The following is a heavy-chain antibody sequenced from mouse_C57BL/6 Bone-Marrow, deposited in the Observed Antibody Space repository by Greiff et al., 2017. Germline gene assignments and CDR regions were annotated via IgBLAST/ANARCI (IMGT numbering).Heavy chain of an antibody. D-gene: IGHD2-5*01. CDR1: GYTFTSYW. J-gene: IGHJ2*01. V-gene: IGHV1-52*01. Sequence: QVQLQQPGAELVRPGSSVKLSCKASGYTFTSYWMHWVKQRPIQGLEWIGNIDPSDSETHYNQKFKDKATLTVDKSSSTAYMQLSSLTSEDSAVYYGARGYYSNYARGFDYWGQGTTLTVSS. CDR2: IDPSDSET. CDR3: ARGYYSNYARGFDY.